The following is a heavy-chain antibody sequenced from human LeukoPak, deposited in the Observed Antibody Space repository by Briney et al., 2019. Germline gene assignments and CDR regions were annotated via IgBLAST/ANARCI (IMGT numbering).Heavy chain of an antibody. CDR1: GFTFSSYA. Sequence: GGSLRLSRAASGFTFSSYAMSWVRQAPGKGLEWASVITNGGGTYYADSVKGRFTISRDNSKNTLYLQMSSLRAEDTALYYCAKDQGYCSGGNCYAYFFDSWGRGTLVTVSS. CDR3: AKDQGYCSGGNCYAYFFDS. D-gene: IGHD2-15*01. V-gene: IGHV3-23*01. J-gene: IGHJ2*01. CDR2: ITNGGGT.